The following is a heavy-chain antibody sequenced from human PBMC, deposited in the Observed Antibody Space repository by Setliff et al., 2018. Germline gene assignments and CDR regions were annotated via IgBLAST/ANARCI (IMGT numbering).Heavy chain of an antibody. V-gene: IGHV3-53*01. J-gene: IGHJ4*02. CDR1: GESFSNNY. Sequence: ETLSLTCSVSGESFSNNYWSWIRQAPGKGLEWVSTTYSGDRNTFYTDSVKGRFTISRDNSKNTLYLQMNRLRAEDTAIYYCARCSSWHGHYPHFNYWGQGTLVTVSS. CDR3: ARCSSWHGHYPHFNY. CDR2: TYSGDRNT. D-gene: IGHD6-13*01.